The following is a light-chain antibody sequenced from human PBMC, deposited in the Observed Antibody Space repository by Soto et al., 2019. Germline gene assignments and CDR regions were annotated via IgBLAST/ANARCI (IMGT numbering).Light chain of an antibody. CDR3: QQYGSSPGA. CDR2: VAS. CDR1: QSVSSSY. Sequence: EIVLTQSPGTLSLSPGERATLSCRASQSVSSSYLAWYQQKPGQAPRLLIYVASSRATGIPDRFSGSGSGTDFTLTISRLEAEDFAVYYCQQYGSSPGAFGPGTKVDIK. V-gene: IGKV3-20*01. J-gene: IGKJ3*01.